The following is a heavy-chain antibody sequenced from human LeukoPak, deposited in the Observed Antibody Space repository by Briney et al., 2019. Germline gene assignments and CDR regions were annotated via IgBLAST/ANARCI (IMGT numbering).Heavy chain of an antibody. D-gene: IGHD2-15*01. CDR1: GYSISSGYY. CDR3: ARAPIVVVAALDAFDI. CDR2: IYHSGST. Sequence: PSETLSLTCTVSGYSISSGYYWGWIRQPPGKGLEWIGSIYHSGSTYYNPSLKSRVTISVDTSKYQFSLKLSSVTAADTAVYYCARAPIVVVAALDAFDIWGQGTMVTVSS. V-gene: IGHV4-38-2*02. J-gene: IGHJ3*02.